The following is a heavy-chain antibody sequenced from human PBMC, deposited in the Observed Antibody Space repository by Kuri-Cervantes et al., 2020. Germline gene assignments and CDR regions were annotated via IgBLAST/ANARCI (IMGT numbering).Heavy chain of an antibody. CDR1: GFTFSDYY. CDR3: ARDRSGWYRYAFDI. V-gene: IGHV3-11*01. Sequence: GGSLRLSCAASGFTFSDYYMSWIRQAPGKGLEWVSYISSSGSTIYYADSVKGRFTISRDNAKNSLYLQMNSLRAEDTAVYYCARDRSGWYRYAFDIWGQGTMVTVSS. CDR2: ISSSGSTI. J-gene: IGHJ3*02. D-gene: IGHD6-19*01.